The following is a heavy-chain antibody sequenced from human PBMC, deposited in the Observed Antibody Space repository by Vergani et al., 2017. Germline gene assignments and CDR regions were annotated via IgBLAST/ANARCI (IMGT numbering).Heavy chain of an antibody. CDR1: GGSLSSYY. V-gene: IGHV4-59*01. CDR3: ARNPYCGGDCYPYYYGMDV. J-gene: IGHJ6*02. CDR2: IYYSGST. D-gene: IGHD2-21*02. Sequence: QVQLPESGPGLVKPSETLSLTCTVSGGSLSSYYWSWIRQPPGKGLEWIGYIYYSGSTNYNPSLKSRVTISVDTSKNQFSLKLSSVTAADTAVYYCARNPYCGGDCYPYYYGMDVWGQGTTVTVSS.